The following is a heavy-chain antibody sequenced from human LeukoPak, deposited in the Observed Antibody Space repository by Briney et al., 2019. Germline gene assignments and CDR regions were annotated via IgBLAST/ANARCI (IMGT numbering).Heavy chain of an antibody. Sequence: SVKVSCKASGGTFSSYAISWVRQAPGQGLEWMGGIIPIFGTANYAQKFQGRVTITADKSTSTAYMELSSLRSEDTAVYYCARGTKGGRRGGTDYWGQGTLVTVSS. CDR2: IIPIFGTA. CDR3: ARGTKGGRRGGTDY. V-gene: IGHV1-69*06. D-gene: IGHD3-16*01. CDR1: GGTFSSYA. J-gene: IGHJ4*02.